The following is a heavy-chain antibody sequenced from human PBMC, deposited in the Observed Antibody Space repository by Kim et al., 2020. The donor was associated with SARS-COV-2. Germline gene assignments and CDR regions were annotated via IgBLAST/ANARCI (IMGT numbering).Heavy chain of an antibody. J-gene: IGHJ6*02. CDR2: INPIGGAT. CDR3: ARINAAAWAYGLDV. CDR1: GYTFSDYY. D-gene: IGHD6-25*01. Sequence: ASVKVSCKAFGYTFSDYYLHWVRQAPGQGLEWMGRINPIGGATDYAQKFQGRVTMTRDTSISTAYMELSGLRSDDTAIFFCARINAAAWAYGLDVWGQG. V-gene: IGHV1-2*06.